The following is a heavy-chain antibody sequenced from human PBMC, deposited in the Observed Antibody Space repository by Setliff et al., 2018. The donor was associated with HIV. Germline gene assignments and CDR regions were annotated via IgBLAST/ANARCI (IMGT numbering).Heavy chain of an antibody. CDR2: FSYTDEP. Sequence: PSETLSLTCAVYGGSVSGHYWGWFRQPPGKGLELIGYFSYTDEPYINYLEYFNPSLKSRLGITLDKPRNQFSLKLTSVTAADTAVYYCGRARSSWYNTSPYYFDSWGQGTLVTVSS. CDR3: GRARSSWYNTSPYYFDS. J-gene: IGHJ4*02. CDR1: GGSVSGHY. V-gene: IGHV4-59*08. D-gene: IGHD1-20*01.